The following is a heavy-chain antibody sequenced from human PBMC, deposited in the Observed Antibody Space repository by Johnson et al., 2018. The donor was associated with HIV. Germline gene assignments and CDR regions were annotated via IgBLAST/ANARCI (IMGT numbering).Heavy chain of an antibody. V-gene: IGHV3-NL1*01. D-gene: IGHD1-26*01. CDR3: AKDMRQWELLDAFDI. Sequence: QVQLVESGGGVVQPGRSLRLSCAASGFTFSSYGMHWVRQAPGKGLEWVSGINWNGGSTGYADPVKGRFTLSRDNSKNTLYLQMNSLRAEDTAVYYCAKDMRQWELLDAFDIWGQGTMVTVSS. CDR1: GFTFSSYG. CDR2: INWNGGST. J-gene: IGHJ3*02.